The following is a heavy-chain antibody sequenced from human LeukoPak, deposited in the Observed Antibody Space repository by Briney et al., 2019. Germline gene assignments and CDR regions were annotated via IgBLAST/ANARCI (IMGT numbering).Heavy chain of an antibody. CDR1: GGTFSSYA. D-gene: IGHD5-24*01. V-gene: IGHV1-69*05. J-gene: IGHJ5*02. CDR3: ARGAHRRDGYNLDWFDP. Sequence: HWASVKVSCKASGGTFSSYAISWVRQAPGQGLEWMGRIIPIFGTANYAQKFQGRVTITTDESTSTAYMELSSLRSEDTAVYYCARGAHRRDGYNLDWFDPWGQGTLVTVSS. CDR2: IIPIFGTA.